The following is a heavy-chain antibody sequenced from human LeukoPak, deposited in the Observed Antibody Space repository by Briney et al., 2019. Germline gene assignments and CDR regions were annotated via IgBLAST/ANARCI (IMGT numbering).Heavy chain of an antibody. D-gene: IGHD4-17*01. CDR3: ARISTVTTLDAFDI. V-gene: IGHV2-70*11. J-gene: IGHJ3*02. CDR1: GFSLSTSRMC. Sequence: SGPTLVNPTQTLTLTCTFSGFSLSTSRMCVSWIRQPPGKALEWLARIDWDDDKYYSTSLKTRLTISKDTSKNQVVLTMTNMDPVDTATYYCARISTVTTLDAFDIWGQGTMVTVSS. CDR2: IDWDDDK.